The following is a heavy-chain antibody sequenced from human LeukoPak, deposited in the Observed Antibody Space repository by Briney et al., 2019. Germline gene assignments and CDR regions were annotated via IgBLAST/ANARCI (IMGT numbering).Heavy chain of an antibody. V-gene: IGHV3-20*04. CDR1: GFTFNDYG. CDR2: INWKGGST. Sequence: GGSLRLSCAASGFTFNDYGMSWVRHAPRKGLEGVSGINWKGGSTGYADSVKGRFTISRDNAKNSLYLQMNSLRAEDTALYYCARNFGGGDSSGPYSWGQGTQVTVSS. CDR3: ARNFGGGDSSGPYS. J-gene: IGHJ4*02. D-gene: IGHD3-22*01.